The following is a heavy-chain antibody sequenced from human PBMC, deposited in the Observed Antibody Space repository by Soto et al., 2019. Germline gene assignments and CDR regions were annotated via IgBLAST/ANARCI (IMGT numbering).Heavy chain of an antibody. D-gene: IGHD1-7*01. J-gene: IGHJ5*02. CDR1: GYTFSNFW. CDR3: AIDIEWNYVRWFDP. V-gene: IGHV5-10-1*01. Sequence: PGESLKISCQSSGYTFSNFWISWVRQMPGKGLEWMGRIDPSDSYTNYSPSFQGHVTISADKSISTAYLQWSSLKASDTAMYYCAIDIEWNYVRWFDPWGQGTLVTVSS. CDR2: IDPSDSYT.